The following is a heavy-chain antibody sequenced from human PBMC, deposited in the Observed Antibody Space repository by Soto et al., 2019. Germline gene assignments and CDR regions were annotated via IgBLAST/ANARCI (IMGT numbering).Heavy chain of an antibody. V-gene: IGHV3-43*01. D-gene: IGHD3-10*01. CDR2: ISWDGGST. J-gene: IGHJ6*02. CDR1: GFAFDDYI. CDR3: AKDLMVRGPSHGMDV. Sequence: GGSLKLSCAASGFAFDDYIMRWVRPAPGKGLEWVSLISWDGGSTYYADSVKGRFTISRDNSKNSLYLQMNSLRTEDTALYYCAKDLMVRGPSHGMDVWGQGTTVTVSS.